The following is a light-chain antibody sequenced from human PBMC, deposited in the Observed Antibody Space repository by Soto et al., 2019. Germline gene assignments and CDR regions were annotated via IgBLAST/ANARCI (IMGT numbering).Light chain of an antibody. J-gene: IGLJ3*02. CDR1: SSDIGRYNL. CDR2: EAT. Sequence: QSALTRLASVSGSPGQSITISCTGTSSDIGRYNLVSWYQQHPGKPPKLMIYEATKRPSGVSNRFSGSKSGNTASLTISGLQAEDDADYYCSLYASTNTFMFGGGTKLTVL. V-gene: IGLV2-23*02. CDR3: SLYASTNTFM.